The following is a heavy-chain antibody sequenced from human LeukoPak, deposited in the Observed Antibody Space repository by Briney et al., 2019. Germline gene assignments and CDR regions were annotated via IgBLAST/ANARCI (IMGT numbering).Heavy chain of an antibody. V-gene: IGHV5-51*01. J-gene: IGHJ4*02. CDR3: ARRVGLASDYRYYFDS. Sequence: GESLKISCKASGYSFATYWIGWVRQMPGKGLEWMGIIYPGDSDTRYSPSFQGHITISADKSINTAYLQWSSLQASDTAIYYCARRVGLASDYRYYFDSWGQGTLVTVSS. D-gene: IGHD3-16*02. CDR2: IYPGDSDT. CDR1: GYSFATYW.